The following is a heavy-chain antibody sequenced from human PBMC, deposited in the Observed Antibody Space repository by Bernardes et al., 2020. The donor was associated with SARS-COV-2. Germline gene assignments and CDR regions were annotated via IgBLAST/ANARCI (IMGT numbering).Heavy chain of an antibody. V-gene: IGHV4-39*01. D-gene: IGHD1-7*01. CDR2: IYYSGST. Sequence: ETLSLTCSVSGGPISSSSYLWGWIRQPPGKGLEWIGNIYYSGSTYYNLSLKSRVTISVDTSKNQFSLKLNSVTAADTAVYFCARQYNYNYEAWGQGTLVTVSS. CDR1: GGPISSSSYL. CDR3: ARQYNYNYEA. J-gene: IGHJ5*02.